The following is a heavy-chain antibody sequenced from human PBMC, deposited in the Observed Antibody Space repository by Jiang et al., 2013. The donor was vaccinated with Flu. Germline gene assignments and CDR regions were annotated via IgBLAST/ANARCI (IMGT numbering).Heavy chain of an antibody. Sequence: GVVQPGKSLRLSCAASGFTFSSYAMHWVRQAPGKGLEWVALISFDGSTKYYADSVKGRFTISSDNSKNMLYLQMNSLRAEDTAVYYCAKDQNQQLVHYFDYWGQGTLVTVSS. J-gene: IGHJ4*02. D-gene: IGHD6-13*01. CDR1: GFTFSSYA. V-gene: IGHV3-30*18. CDR2: ISFDGSTK. CDR3: AKDQNQQLVHYFDY.